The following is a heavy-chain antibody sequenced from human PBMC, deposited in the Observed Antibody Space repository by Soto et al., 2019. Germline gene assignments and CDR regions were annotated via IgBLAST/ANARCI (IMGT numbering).Heavy chain of an antibody. CDR3: ARGVQQLVLEDDAFDI. Sequence: QVQLQQWGAGLLKPSETLSLTWAVYGGSFSGYYWSWVRQPPGKGLEWIGEINHSGSTNYNPSLKSRVTISVDTSKNQFSLKLSSVTAADTAVYYCARGVQQLVLEDDAFDIWGQGTMVTVSS. CDR2: INHSGST. CDR1: GGSFSGYY. J-gene: IGHJ3*02. V-gene: IGHV4-34*01. D-gene: IGHD6-13*01.